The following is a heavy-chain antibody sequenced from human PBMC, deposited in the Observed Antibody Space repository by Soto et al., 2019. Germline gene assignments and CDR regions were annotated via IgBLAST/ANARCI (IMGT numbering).Heavy chain of an antibody. J-gene: IGHJ4*02. D-gene: IGHD2-15*01. V-gene: IGHV1-3*01. CDR1: GYTFTSYA. CDR3: ARDGYCSGGSCYRFLWYFDY. CDR2: INAGNGNT. Sequence: GASVKVSCKASGYTFTSYAMHWVRQAPGQRLEWMGWINAGNGNTKYSQKFQGRVTITRDTSASTAYMELSSLRSEDTAVYYCARDGYCSGGSCYRFLWYFDYWGQGTLVTVSS.